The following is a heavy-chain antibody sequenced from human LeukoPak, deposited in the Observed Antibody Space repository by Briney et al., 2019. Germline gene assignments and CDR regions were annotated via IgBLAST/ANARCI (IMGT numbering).Heavy chain of an antibody. D-gene: IGHD1-26*01. CDR1: EFTFSSFA. CDR2: ISGSAATT. Sequence: PGGSLRLSCTASEFTFSSFAMSWVRQAPGKGLEWVSAISGSAATTFYADSVRGRFTISRDNSKNTLYLQMNSLRADDTAVYYCARDKIVGPTTLDYWGQGTLVTVSS. J-gene: IGHJ4*02. CDR3: ARDKIVGPTTLDY. V-gene: IGHV3-23*01.